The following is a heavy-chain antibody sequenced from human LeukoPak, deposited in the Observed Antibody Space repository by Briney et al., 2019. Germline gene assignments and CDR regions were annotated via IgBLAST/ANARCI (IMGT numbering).Heavy chain of an antibody. J-gene: IGHJ4*02. V-gene: IGHV3-23*01. Sequence: PGRSLRLSCAASGFTFSTYAIHWVRQAPGKGLEWVSAISGSDGSTYYADSVKGRFTISRDNSKNTLYLQMNSLRAEDTAVYYCAKDRIAAAGREYYFDYWGQGTLVTVSS. D-gene: IGHD6-13*01. CDR2: ISGSDGST. CDR1: GFTFSTYA. CDR3: AKDRIAAAGREYYFDY.